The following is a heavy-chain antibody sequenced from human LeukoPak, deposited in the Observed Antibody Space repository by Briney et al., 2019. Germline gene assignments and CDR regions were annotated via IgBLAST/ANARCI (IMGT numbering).Heavy chain of an antibody. CDR1: GGTFSSYA. D-gene: IGHD2-2*01. J-gene: IGHJ6*02. CDR3: ARSIDIVVVPTRIFYYYGMDV. CDR2: IIPIFGTA. V-gene: IGHV1-69*13. Sequence: ASVSVSCKASGGTFSSYAVSWVRQAPGQGLEWMGGIIPIFGTANYAQKFQGRVTITADESTGTAYMELSSLRSEDTAVYYCARSIDIVVVPTRIFYYYGMDVWGQGTTVTVSS.